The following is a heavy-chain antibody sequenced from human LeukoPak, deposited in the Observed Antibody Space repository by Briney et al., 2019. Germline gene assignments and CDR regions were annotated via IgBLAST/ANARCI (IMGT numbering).Heavy chain of an antibody. CDR3: ARRPNDYPFWSGYLKENWFDP. CDR2: IHPDDSDS. J-gene: IGHJ5*02. D-gene: IGHD3/OR15-3a*01. V-gene: IGHV5-51*01. Sequence: PGDSLKISFKSSGSTFTDYWIGGVRQLPGKGLEYMGIIHPDDSDSAYSPSFQDRVTISVDKSSNTVYLQWSSLKASDTAMYYCARRPNDYPFWSGYLKENWFDPWGQGTLVTVSS. CDR1: GSTFTDYW.